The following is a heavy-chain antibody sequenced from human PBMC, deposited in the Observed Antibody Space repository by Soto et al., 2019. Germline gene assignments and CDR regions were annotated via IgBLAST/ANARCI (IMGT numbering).Heavy chain of an antibody. D-gene: IGHD1-26*01. V-gene: IGHV1-69*02. Sequence: QVQLVQSGAEVKKPGSSVKVSCKASGGTFSSYTISWVRQAPGQGLEWMGRIIPILGIANYAQKFQGRVTITADKSTSTAYMELSSLRSEDTAVYYCARGEVGATSWFVPWGQGTLVTVSS. CDR3: ARGEVGATSWFVP. CDR2: IIPILGIA. J-gene: IGHJ5*02. CDR1: GGTFSSYT.